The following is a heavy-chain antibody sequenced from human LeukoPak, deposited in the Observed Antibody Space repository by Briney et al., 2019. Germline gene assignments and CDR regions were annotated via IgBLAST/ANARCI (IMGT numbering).Heavy chain of an antibody. D-gene: IGHD3-10*01. V-gene: IGHV7-4-1*02. CDR1: GYTFTSYA. CDR3: ARDNTGGDALLWFGELSAAFDI. Sequence: ASVKVSCKASGYTFTSYAMNWVRQAPGQGLEWMGWINTNTGNPTYAQGFTGRFVFSLDTSVSTAYLQISSLKAEDTAVYYCARDNTGGDALLWFGELSAAFDIWGQGTMVTVSS. CDR2: INTNTGNP. J-gene: IGHJ3*02.